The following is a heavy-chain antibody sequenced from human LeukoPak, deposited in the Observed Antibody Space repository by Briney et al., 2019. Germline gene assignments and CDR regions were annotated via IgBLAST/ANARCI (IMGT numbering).Heavy chain of an antibody. D-gene: IGHD5-18*01. CDR1: GFTFSTYA. V-gene: IGHV3-23*01. J-gene: IGHJ4*02. CDR3: ARDGPGYSFDY. CDR2: ISGSGTST. Sequence: GGSLRLSCAASGFTFSTYAMNWVRQAPGKGLEWVSTISGSGTSTYYADSVKGRFTISRDNARNSLYLQMNSLRAEDTAVYYCARDGPGYSFDYWGQGTLVTVSS.